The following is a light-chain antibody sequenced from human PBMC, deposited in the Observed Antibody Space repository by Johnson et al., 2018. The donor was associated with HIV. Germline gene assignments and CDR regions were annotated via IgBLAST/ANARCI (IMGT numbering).Light chain of an antibody. J-gene: IGLJ1*01. CDR3: GTWDSSLSAHFV. CDR1: TSNIGNNY. V-gene: IGLV1-51*02. CDR2: EKN. Sequence: QSFLTQPPSVSAAPGQKVTISCSGSTSNIGNNYVSRYQQLPGTAPKLLIYEKNKRPSGIPDRFSASTSGTSATMVITGLHTGDEADYYCGTWDSSLSAHFVFGTGTRVTVL.